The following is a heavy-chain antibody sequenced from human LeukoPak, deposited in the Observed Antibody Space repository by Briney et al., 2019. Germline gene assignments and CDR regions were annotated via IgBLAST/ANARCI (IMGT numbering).Heavy chain of an antibody. Sequence: ASVKVSCKASGYTFTGYFMHWVRQAPGQGLEWMGWINPNSGDTNYAQKFQGRVTMTRDTSISTAYMELSSLRYDDTAVYYCASRGGSGKYDFDFWGQGTLVTVSS. J-gene: IGHJ4*02. CDR1: GYTFTGYF. V-gene: IGHV1-2*02. CDR3: ASRGGSGKYDFDF. D-gene: IGHD3-10*01. CDR2: INPNSGDT.